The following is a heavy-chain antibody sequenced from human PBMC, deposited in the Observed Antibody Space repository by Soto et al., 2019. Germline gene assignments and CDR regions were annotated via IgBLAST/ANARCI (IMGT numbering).Heavy chain of an antibody. D-gene: IGHD3-16*01. CDR1: GDPISSSNYY. Sequence: SETLSLTCTVSGDPISSSNYYWGWIRQPPGKGLEWIGSLYYGRTTYCNPSLKSRVTISVDTSKSQFSLTLNSVTAADTAVYYCARHALELRFGYYYGLDVWGQGTTVTVSS. J-gene: IGHJ6*02. V-gene: IGHV4-39*01. CDR2: LYYGRTT. CDR3: ARHALELRFGYYYGLDV.